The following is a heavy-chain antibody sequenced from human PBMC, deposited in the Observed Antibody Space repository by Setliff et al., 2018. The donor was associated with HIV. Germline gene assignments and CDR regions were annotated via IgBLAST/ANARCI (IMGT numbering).Heavy chain of an antibody. V-gene: IGHV4-59*11. D-gene: IGHD5-12*01. Sequence: PSETLSLTCTVSGGSISGHYWSWIRQSPGKGLEYLAFTFHSGSIEYNPSLNSRVTMSVDTSKNQFYLQLTSVTVADTAVYYCARADSGYDLGELYYFDSWGQGTLVTVSS. CDR3: ARADSGYDLGELYYFDS. J-gene: IGHJ4*02. CDR2: TFHSGSI. CDR1: GGSISGHY.